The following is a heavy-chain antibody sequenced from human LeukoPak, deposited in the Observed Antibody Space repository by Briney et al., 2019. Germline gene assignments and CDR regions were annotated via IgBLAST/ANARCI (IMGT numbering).Heavy chain of an antibody. Sequence: GGSLRLSCAASGFTFSSYSMNWVRQAPGKGLEWVSCISSSSSYIYYADSVKGRFTISRDNAKNSLYLQMNSLRAEDTAVYYCATSSGYDYRVYYYYYMDVWGKGTTVTVSS. CDR1: GFTFSSYS. CDR2: ISSSSSYI. V-gene: IGHV3-21*01. D-gene: IGHD5-12*01. J-gene: IGHJ6*03. CDR3: ATSSGYDYRVYYYYYMDV.